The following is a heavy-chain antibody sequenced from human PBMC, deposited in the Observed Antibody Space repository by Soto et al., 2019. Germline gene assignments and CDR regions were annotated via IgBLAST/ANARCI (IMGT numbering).Heavy chain of an antibody. V-gene: IGHV1-69*10. Sequence: GASVKVSCKASGGTFSSYTISWVRQAPGQGLEWMGWIIPTDGIANYAQKFQGRVTMTTATSTSTAYLELRSLRSDDTAVYYCARDRLRGYDSSGFYSWGQGTMVTVSS. CDR3: ARDRLRGYDSSGFYS. CDR2: IIPTDGIA. D-gene: IGHD3-22*01. CDR1: GGTFSSYT. J-gene: IGHJ4*02.